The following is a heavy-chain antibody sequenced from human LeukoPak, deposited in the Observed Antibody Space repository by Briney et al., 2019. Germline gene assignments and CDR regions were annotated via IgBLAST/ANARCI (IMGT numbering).Heavy chain of an antibody. D-gene: IGHD2-15*01. V-gene: IGHV3-48*01. Sequence: GGSLRLSCAASGFTFSTYSMNWVRQAPGKGLEWISYISSSSSTIYYADSVKGRFTISRDNSKNTLYLQMNSLRAEDTAVYYCARESPYYCSGGSCYPKPFDYWGQGTLVTVSS. CDR2: ISSSSSTI. CDR1: GFTFSTYS. J-gene: IGHJ4*02. CDR3: ARESPYYCSGGSCYPKPFDY.